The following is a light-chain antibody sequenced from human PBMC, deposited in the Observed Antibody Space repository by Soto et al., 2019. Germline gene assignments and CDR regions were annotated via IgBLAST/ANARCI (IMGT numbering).Light chain of an antibody. Sequence: QPVLTQPPSASGTPGQRVTISCSGRSSNIGRNSVNWYQHLPGTAPKLLIHSSDQRPSGVPDRFAGSKSGTSASLAISGLQSEDEAQYYCAAWDDSLNGVLFGGGNKRTVL. V-gene: IGLV1-44*01. CDR3: AAWDDSLNGVL. J-gene: IGLJ2*01. CDR1: SSNIGRNS. CDR2: SSD.